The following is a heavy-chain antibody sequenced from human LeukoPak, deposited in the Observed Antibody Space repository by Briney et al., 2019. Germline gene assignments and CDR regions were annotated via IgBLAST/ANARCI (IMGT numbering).Heavy chain of an antibody. D-gene: IGHD3-22*01. J-gene: IGHJ4*02. V-gene: IGHV3-23*01. CDR3: AKGITMIVVVITTDYYFDY. CDR1: GFTFSSYA. Sequence: GGSLRLSCAASGFTFSSYAMSWVRQAPGKGLEWVSAISGSGGSTYYADSVKGRFTISRDNSKNTLYLQMNSLRAEDTAVYYCAKGITMIVVVITTDYYFDYWGQGTLVTVSS. CDR2: ISGSGGST.